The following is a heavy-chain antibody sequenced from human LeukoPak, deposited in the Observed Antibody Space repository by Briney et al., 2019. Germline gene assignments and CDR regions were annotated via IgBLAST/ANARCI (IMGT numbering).Heavy chain of an antibody. CDR3: ARDGGSAWFLDY. J-gene: IGHJ4*02. V-gene: IGHV3-74*01. D-gene: IGHD6-19*01. CDR2: INSDGSST. CDR1: GFTFSRYW. Sequence: GRSLRLSCAASGFTFSRYWMHWVRQAPGKGLVWVSRINSDGSSTNYADSVKGRFTISRDNAKNSLYLQMNSLRAEDTAVYYCARDGGSAWFLDYWGQGTLVTVSS.